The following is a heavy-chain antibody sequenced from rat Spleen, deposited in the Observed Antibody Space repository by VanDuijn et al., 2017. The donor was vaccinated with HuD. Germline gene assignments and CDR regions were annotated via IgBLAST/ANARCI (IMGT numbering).Heavy chain of an antibody. CDR2: INTGGVNT. D-gene: IGHD5-1*01. V-gene: IGHV5-25*01. J-gene: IGHJ1*01. CDR1: GFTFSNYY. Sequence: EVQLVESGGGLVQPGRSMKLSCAVSGFTFSNYYMAWVRQAPTKGLEWVASINTGGVNTYYRGSVKGRFTISRDNAKSTLYLQMDSLRSEDTATYYCVRLLGAPDWYFDFWGPGTMVTVSS. CDR3: VRLLGAPDWYFDF.